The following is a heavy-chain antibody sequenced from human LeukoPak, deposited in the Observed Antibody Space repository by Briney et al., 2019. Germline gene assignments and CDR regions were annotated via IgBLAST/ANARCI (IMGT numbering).Heavy chain of an antibody. CDR1: GGSISSGGYY. CDR2: IYHSGST. D-gene: IGHD1-1*01. Sequence: SETLSLTCTVSGGSISSGGYYWSWIRQPPGKGLEWIGYIYHSGSTYYNPSLKSRVTISVDRSKNQFSLKLSSVTAADTAVYYCASTGMLSRGTFDYWGQGTLVTVSS. CDR3: ASTGMLSRGTFDY. V-gene: IGHV4-30-2*01. J-gene: IGHJ4*02.